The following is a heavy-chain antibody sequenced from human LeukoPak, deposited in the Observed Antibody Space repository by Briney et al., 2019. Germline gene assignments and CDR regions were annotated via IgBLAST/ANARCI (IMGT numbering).Heavy chain of an antibody. CDR1: GFTFTSYS. D-gene: IGHD3-10*01. V-gene: IGHV3-48*01. CDR3: TRGPYYGDY. CDR2: ISLHGSPI. J-gene: IGHJ4*02. Sequence: GGSLRLSCATSGFTFTSYSMNWIRQAPGKGLEWVAYISLHGSPIYYADSVKGRFTISRDNSKKSLYLQLDSLRGEDTAVYYCTRGPYYGDYWGQGTLVIVSS.